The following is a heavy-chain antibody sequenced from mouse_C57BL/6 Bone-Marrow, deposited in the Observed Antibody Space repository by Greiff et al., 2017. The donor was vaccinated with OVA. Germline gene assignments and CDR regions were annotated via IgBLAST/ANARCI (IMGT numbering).Heavy chain of an antibody. J-gene: IGHJ4*01. CDR1: GYAFSSSW. V-gene: IGHV1-82*01. CDR2: IYPGDGDT. Sequence: VQLQQSGPELVKPGASVKISCKASGYAFSSSWMNWVKQRPGKGLEWIGRIYPGDGDTTYNGKFKGKATLTADKSSSTAYMQLSSLTSEDSAVYFCAREGVGYGSSRYYYAMDYWGQGTSVTVSS. D-gene: IGHD1-1*01. CDR3: AREGVGYGSSRYYYAMDY.